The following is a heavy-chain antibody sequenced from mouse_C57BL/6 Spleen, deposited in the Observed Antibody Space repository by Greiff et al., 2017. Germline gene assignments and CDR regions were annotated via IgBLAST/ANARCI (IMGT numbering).Heavy chain of an antibody. CDR1: GFTFTDYY. J-gene: IGHJ1*03. Sequence: EVKLMESGGGLVQPGGSLSLSCAASGFTFTDYYMSWVRQPPGKALEWLGIIRNKANGYTTEYSASVKGRFTIYRDNSPSILYLQMNALRAEDSATYYCARLYGNYVWYFDVWGTGTTVTVSS. CDR2: IRNKANGYTT. CDR3: ARLYGNYVWYFDV. V-gene: IGHV7-3*01. D-gene: IGHD2-1*01.